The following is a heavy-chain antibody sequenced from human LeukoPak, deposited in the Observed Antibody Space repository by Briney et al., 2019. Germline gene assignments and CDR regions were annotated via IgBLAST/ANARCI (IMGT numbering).Heavy chain of an antibody. D-gene: IGHD1-26*01. CDR3: ARAVSGSYSEDYFDY. CDR2: ISGSGGST. Sequence: GGSLRLSCAASGFTFSSYAMSWVRQAPGKGLEWVSAISGSGGSTYYADSVKGRFTISRDNSKNTLYLQMNSLRAEDTAVYYCARAVSGSYSEDYFDYWGQGTLVTVSS. CDR1: GFTFSSYA. J-gene: IGHJ4*02. V-gene: IGHV3-23*01.